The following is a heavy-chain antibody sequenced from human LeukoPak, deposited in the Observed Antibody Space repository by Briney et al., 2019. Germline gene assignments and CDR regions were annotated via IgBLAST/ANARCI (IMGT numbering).Heavy chain of an antibody. CDR2: IYYSGST. J-gene: IGHJ4*02. D-gene: IGHD5-18*01. Sequence: SETLSLTCAVYGGSFSGYYWSWIRQPPGKGLEWIGSIYYSGSTYYNPSLKSRVTISVDTSKNQFSLKLSSVTAADTAVYYCATAMAFDYWGQGTLVTVSS. CDR3: ATAMAFDY. V-gene: IGHV4-34*01. CDR1: GGSFSGYY.